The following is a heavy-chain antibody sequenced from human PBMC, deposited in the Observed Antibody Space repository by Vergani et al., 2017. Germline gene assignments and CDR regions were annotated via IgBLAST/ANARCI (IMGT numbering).Heavy chain of an antibody. CDR2: IFSGGYT. V-gene: IGHV3-66*04. Sequence: VQLVESGGGLVKPGGSLRLSCAVSGFTVSSHYMSWVRQAPGKGLEWVSVIFSGGYTYYADSVKGRFTISRDDSKNSLYLQMNSLRAEDTAVYYCASQYYDFWSGRDWGQGTLVTVSS. J-gene: IGHJ1*01. CDR1: GFTVSSHY. CDR3: ASQYYDFWSGRD. D-gene: IGHD3-3*01.